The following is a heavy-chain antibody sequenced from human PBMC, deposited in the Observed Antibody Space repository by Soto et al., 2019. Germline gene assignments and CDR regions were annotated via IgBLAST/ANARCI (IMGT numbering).Heavy chain of an antibody. J-gene: IGHJ4*02. V-gene: IGHV3-48*02. D-gene: IGHD3-10*01. CDR1: GVTLSSQS. CDR3: VREHSASYLIY. CDR2: IPGRSRHI. Sequence: GSLWRTSVASGVTLSSQSINWARQAPEKGLEWVSYIPGRSRHIQYADSVKGRFTLSRDKAKNALYLQMDSLRDEDTAVYYCVREHSASYLIYWGPGTLVTVSS.